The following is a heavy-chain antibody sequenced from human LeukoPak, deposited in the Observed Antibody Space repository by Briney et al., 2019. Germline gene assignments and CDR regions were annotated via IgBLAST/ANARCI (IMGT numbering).Heavy chain of an antibody. J-gene: IGHJ4*02. D-gene: IGHD1-26*01. CDR3: ARDVGRWAQYYFDY. CDR1: GYSFIGHH. Sequence: ASVKVSCKTSGYSFIGHHIHWVRPAPGQGLAWMGWINPNSGGTEYAQKFQGRVTMTRDTSISTAYMDLNRLTSDDSAVYYCARDVGRWAQYYFDYWGQGTLVTVSS. V-gene: IGHV1-2*02. CDR2: INPNSGGT.